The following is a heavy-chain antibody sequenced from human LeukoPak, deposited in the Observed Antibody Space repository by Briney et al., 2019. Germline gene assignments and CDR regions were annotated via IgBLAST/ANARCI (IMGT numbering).Heavy chain of an antibody. J-gene: IGHJ4*02. V-gene: IGHV4-39*07. CDR2: IYYSGST. CDR3: ARIWMVRGVSIDY. CDR1: GGSISSSSYY. Sequence: PSETLSLTCTVSGGSISSSSYYWGWIRQPPGKGLEWIGSIYYSGSTYYNPSLKSRVTISVDTSKNQFSLKLSSVTAADTAVYYCARIWMVRGVSIDYWGQGTLVTVSS. D-gene: IGHD3-10*01.